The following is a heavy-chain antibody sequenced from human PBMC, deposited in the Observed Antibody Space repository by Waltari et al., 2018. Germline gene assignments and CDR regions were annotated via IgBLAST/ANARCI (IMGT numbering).Heavy chain of an antibody. V-gene: IGHV4-39*01. J-gene: IGHJ4*02. D-gene: IGHD6-13*01. CDR2: IYYSGST. Sequence: QLQLQESGPGLVKPSETLSLTCTVSGGSISSSSYYWGWIRQPPGKGLEWIGSIYYSGSTYYNPSLKSRVTISVDTSKNQFSLKLSSVTAADTAVYYCARFGSSSWPRRPFLDYWGQGTLVTVSS. CDR1: GGSISSSSYY. CDR3: ARFGSSSWPRRPFLDY.